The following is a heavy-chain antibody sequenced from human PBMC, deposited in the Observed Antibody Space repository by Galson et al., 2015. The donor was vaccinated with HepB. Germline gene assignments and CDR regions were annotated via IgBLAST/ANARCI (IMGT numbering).Heavy chain of an antibody. D-gene: IGHD6-13*01. J-gene: IGHJ5*02. CDR3: ARGPHSSSWYNWFDP. CDR1: GFTFSSYS. Sequence: SLRLSCAASGFTFSSYSMNWVRQAPGKGLEWVSSISNSSSYIYYADSVKGRFTISRDNAKNSLYLQMNSLRAEDTAVYYCARGPHSSSWYNWFDPWGQGTLVTVSS. CDR2: ISNSSSYI. V-gene: IGHV3-21*01.